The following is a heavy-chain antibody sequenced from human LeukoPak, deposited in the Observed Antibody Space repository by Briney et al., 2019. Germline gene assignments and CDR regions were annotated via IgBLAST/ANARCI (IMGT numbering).Heavy chain of an antibody. CDR3: ASLSFTIFGVVVAFDY. J-gene: IGHJ4*02. CDR1: GYTFTSYG. Sequence: ASVKVSCKASGYTFTSYGISWVRQAPGQGLEWMGWISAYNGNTNYAQKLQGRVTMTTDTSTSTAYMELRSLRSEDTAVYYCASLSFTIFGVVVAFDYWGQGTLVTVSS. D-gene: IGHD3-3*01. V-gene: IGHV1-18*01. CDR2: ISAYNGNT.